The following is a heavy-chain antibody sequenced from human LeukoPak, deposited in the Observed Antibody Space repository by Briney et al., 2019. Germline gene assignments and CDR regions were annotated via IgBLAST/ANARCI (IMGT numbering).Heavy chain of an antibody. CDR1: GFTFSSYA. CDR2: IYSGGST. D-gene: IGHD2-8*01. V-gene: IGHV3-53*01. CDR3: ARFDTKDAFDI. Sequence: GGSLRLSCAASGFTFSSYAMHWVRQAPGKGLEWVSVIYSGGSTYYADSVKGRFTISRDNSKNTLYLQMNSLRAEDTAVYYCARFDTKDAFDIWGQGTMVTVSS. J-gene: IGHJ3*02.